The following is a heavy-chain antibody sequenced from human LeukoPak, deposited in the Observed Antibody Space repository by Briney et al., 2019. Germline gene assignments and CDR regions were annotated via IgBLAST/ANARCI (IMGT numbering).Heavy chain of an antibody. Sequence: ASVKVSCKAPGSTFTDYYMHWVRQAPGQGLEWMGRINPNSGGTNYAQKFQDRVTMTRDTSISTAYMELSRLTSDDTAVYYCARQVGGSDYWGQGTLVTVSS. CDR1: GSTFTDYY. CDR3: ARQVGGSDY. CDR2: INPNSGGT. D-gene: IGHD2-15*01. J-gene: IGHJ4*02. V-gene: IGHV1-2*06.